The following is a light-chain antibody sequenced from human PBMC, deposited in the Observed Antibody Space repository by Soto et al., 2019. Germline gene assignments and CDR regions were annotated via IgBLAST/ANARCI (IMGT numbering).Light chain of an antibody. CDR1: QSISSY. CDR2: AAS. Sequence: DIQMTQSPSSLSASVGDRVTITCRASQSISSYLNWYQQKPGTAPKLLIYAASSLQSGVPSRFSGRGSGTDYTLTITSLQPEDVATYYCQKYNKAPWIFGQGTKVDIK. CDR3: QKYNKAPWI. J-gene: IGKJ1*01. V-gene: IGKV1-39*01.